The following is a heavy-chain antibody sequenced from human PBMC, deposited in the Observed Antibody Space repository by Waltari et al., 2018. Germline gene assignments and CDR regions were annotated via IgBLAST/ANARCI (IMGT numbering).Heavy chain of an antibody. J-gene: IGHJ4*02. V-gene: IGHV4-39*07. D-gene: IGHD2-15*01. CDR1: GGSISSSSYY. Sequence: QLQLQESGPGLVKPSETLSLTCTVSGGSISSSSYYWGWIRQPPGKGLEWIGSIYYSGSTYYNPALKSRVTISVDTSKNQFSLKLSSVTAADTAVYYCARDKCSGGSCYRPRYYFDYWGQGTLVTVSS. CDR2: IYYSGST. CDR3: ARDKCSGGSCYRPRYYFDY.